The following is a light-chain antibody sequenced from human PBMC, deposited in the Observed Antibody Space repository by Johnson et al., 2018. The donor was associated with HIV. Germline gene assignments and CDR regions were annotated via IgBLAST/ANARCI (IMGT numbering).Light chain of an antibody. CDR2: DNN. V-gene: IGLV1-51*01. Sequence: QSVLTQPPSVSAAPGQKVTISCSGSISNIGNNYVSWYQQLPGTASKLLTYDNNQRPSGIPYRISGSKSGMSATLGITGLQTGDAADYYCGTWDSRLRAGHVYGTGTKVTVL. J-gene: IGLJ1*01. CDR1: ISNIGNNY. CDR3: GTWDSRLRAGHV.